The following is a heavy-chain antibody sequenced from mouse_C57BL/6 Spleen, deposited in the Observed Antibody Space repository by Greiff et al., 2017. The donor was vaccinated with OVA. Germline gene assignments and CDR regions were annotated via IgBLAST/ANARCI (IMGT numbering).Heavy chain of an antibody. J-gene: IGHJ2*01. V-gene: IGHV5-9-1*02. D-gene: IGHD2-4*01. CDR2: ISSGGDYI. Sequence: DVQLVESGEGLVKPGGSLKLSCAASGFTFSSYAMSWVRQTPEKRLEWVAYISSGGDYIYYADTVKGRFTISRDNARNTLYLQMSSLKSEDTAVYYCTRYDWDEGDVDYWGQGTTVTVSS. CDR1: GFTFSSYA. CDR3: TRYDWDEGDVDY.